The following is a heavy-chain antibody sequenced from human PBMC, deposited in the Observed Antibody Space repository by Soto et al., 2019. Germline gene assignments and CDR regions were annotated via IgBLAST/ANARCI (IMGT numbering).Heavy chain of an antibody. CDR2: IIPISGTA. J-gene: IGHJ6*02. D-gene: IGHD2-2*01. V-gene: IGHV1-69*01. CDR3: ARSQGSSTSLEIYYYYYYGMDV. Sequence: QVQLVQSGAEVKKPGSSVKVSCKASGGTFSSYAISWVRQAPGQGLEWMGGIIPISGTANYAQKFQGRVRVTADESTSTAYMELSSLRSEDTAVYYWARSQGSSTSLEIYYYYYYGMDVWGQGTTVTVSS. CDR1: GGTFSSYA.